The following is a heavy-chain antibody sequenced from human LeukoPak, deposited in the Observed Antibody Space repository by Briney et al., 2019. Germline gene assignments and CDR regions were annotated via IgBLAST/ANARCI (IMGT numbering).Heavy chain of an antibody. J-gene: IGHJ5*02. CDR2: ISTYNGNT. D-gene: IGHD6-6*01. CDR3: ARDSSIAARGWFDP. V-gene: IGHV1-18*01. CDR1: GYTFTSYG. Sequence: ASVKVSCKASGYTFTSYGISWVRQAPGQGLEWMGWISTYNGNTNYAQKLQGRVTMTTDTSTSTAYMDLRSLRSDDTAVYYCARDSSIAARGWFDPWGQETLVTVSS.